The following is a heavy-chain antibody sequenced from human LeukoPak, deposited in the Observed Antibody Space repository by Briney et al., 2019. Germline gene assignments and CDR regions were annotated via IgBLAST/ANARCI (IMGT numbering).Heavy chain of an antibody. Sequence: PGGSLRLSCAASGFTFSSYAMSWVRQAPGKGLEWVSAISGSGGSTYYADSVEGRFTISRDNSKNTLYLQMNSLRAEDTAVYYCAKGEGYCSSTSCPYYFDYWGQGTLVTVSS. CDR2: ISGSGGST. V-gene: IGHV3-23*01. CDR3: AKGEGYCSSTSCPYYFDY. J-gene: IGHJ4*02. D-gene: IGHD2-2*01. CDR1: GFTFSSYA.